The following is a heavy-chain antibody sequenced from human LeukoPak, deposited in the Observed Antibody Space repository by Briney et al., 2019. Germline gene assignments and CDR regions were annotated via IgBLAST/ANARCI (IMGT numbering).Heavy chain of an antibody. CDR2: IYSGGST. Sequence: PGGSLRLSCAASGFTVSSNYTSWVRQAPGKGLEWVSVIYSGGSTYYADSVKGRFTISRDNSKNTLYLQMNSLRAEDTAVYYCARAGIAAAGTPVDDAFDIWGQGTMVTVSS. J-gene: IGHJ3*02. CDR1: GFTVSSNY. CDR3: ARAGIAAAGTPVDDAFDI. V-gene: IGHV3-53*01. D-gene: IGHD6-13*01.